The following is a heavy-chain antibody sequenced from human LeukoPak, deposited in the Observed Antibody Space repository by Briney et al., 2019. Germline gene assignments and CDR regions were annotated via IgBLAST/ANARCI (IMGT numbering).Heavy chain of an antibody. CDR1: GGSISSYY. CDR3: AGRQFDSHYYYGMDV. J-gene: IGHJ6*02. Sequence: KSSETLSLTCTVSGGSISSYYWSWIRQPAGKGLEWIGRIYITGSTNYNRSLKSRVTMSVDTSKNQFSLKLSSVTAADTAVYFCAGRQFDSHYYYGMDVWGQGTTVTVSS. CDR2: IYITGST. V-gene: IGHV4-4*07. D-gene: IGHD2-15*01.